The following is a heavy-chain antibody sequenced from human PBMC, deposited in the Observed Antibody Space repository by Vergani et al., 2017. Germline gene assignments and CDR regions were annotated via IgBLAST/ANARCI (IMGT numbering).Heavy chain of an antibody. Sequence: QLQLQESGPGLVKPSETLSLTCTVSGGSISSSSYYCGWLRQPPGQGLEWIGIIYYSGSTYYNPSLKSRVTISVATAKNQFSLKLSSVNAADTAVYYCSXAPRTSYYYDSSGFQSHVGAFDIWGQGTMVTVSS. CDR2: IYYSGST. CDR1: GGSISSSSYY. V-gene: IGHV4-39*07. D-gene: IGHD3-22*01. CDR3: SXAPRTSYYYDSSGFQSHVGAFDI. J-gene: IGHJ3*02.